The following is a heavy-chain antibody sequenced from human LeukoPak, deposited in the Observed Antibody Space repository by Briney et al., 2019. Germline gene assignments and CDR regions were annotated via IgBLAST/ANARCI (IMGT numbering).Heavy chain of an antibody. J-gene: IGHJ5*02. CDR1: GGSISSYY. CDR3: AREDSSGETYNWFDP. V-gene: IGHV4-59*01. D-gene: IGHD6-19*01. Sequence: SETLSLTCTVSGGSISSYYWSWIRQPPGKGLEWIGYIYYSGGTNYNPSLKSRVTISVDTSKNQFSLKLSSVTAADTAVYYCAREDSSGETYNWFDPWGQGTLVTVSS. CDR2: IYYSGGT.